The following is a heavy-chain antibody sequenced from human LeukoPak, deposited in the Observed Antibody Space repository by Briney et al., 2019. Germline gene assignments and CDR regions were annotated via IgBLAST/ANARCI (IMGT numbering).Heavy chain of an antibody. CDR1: GFTFSSYG. J-gene: IGHJ2*01. CDR2: IWYDGSNK. Sequence: GGSLRLSCAASGFTFSSYGMHWVRQAPGKGLEWVAVIWYDGSNKYYADSVRGRFTISRDNSKNTLYLQMNSLRAEDTAVYYCAKDIGEQWLDNGTFALWGRGTLVTVSS. D-gene: IGHD6-19*01. CDR3: AKDIGEQWLDNGTFAL. V-gene: IGHV3-33*06.